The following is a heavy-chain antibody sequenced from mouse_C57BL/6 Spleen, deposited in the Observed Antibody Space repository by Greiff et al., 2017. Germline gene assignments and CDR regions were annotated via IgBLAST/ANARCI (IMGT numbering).Heavy chain of an antibody. J-gene: IGHJ2*01. V-gene: IGHV3-6*01. CDR3: AREFITTVEYYFDY. D-gene: IGHD1-1*01. CDR1: GYSITSGYY. Sequence: VQLVESGPGLVKPSQSLSLTCSVTGYSITSGYYWNWIRQFPGNKLEWMGYISYDGSNNYNPSLKNRISITRDTSTNQFFLKLNSVTTEDTATYYCAREFITTVEYYFDYWGQGTTLTVSS. CDR2: ISYDGSN.